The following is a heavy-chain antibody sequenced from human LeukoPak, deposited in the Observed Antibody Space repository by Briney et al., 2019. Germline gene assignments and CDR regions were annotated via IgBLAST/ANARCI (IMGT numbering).Heavy chain of an antibody. J-gene: IGHJ4*02. D-gene: IGHD6-25*01. CDR2: TYYRPKWHN. CDR1: GHSYSIDGAA. Sequence: SQTLSLTRAISGHSYSIDGAAWTWIRQSPSRGLEMLGRTYYRPKWHNEYAVYVRGRMAISPDTSKTQFSLHLSSVTPEDTAVYFCARDTLAAADSWGQGALVTVSS. CDR3: ARDTLAAADS. V-gene: IGHV6-1*01.